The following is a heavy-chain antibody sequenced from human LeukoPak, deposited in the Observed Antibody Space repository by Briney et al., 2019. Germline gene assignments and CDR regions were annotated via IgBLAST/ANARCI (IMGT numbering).Heavy chain of an antibody. J-gene: IGHJ3*02. CDR3: ARGGFIGYCSGGSCYTQNAFDI. CDR2: INPSGGST. V-gene: IGHV1-46*01. CDR1: GYTFTSYY. Sequence: ASVKVSCKASGYTFTSYYMHWVRQAPGQGLEWMGIINPSGGSTSYAQKFQGRVTMTRDTSTSTVYMELSSLRSEDTAVYYCARGGFIGYCSGGSCYTQNAFDIWGPGTMVTVSS. D-gene: IGHD2-15*01.